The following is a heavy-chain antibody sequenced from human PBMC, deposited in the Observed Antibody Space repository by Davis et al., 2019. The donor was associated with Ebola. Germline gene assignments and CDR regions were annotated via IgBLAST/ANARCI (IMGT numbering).Heavy chain of an antibody. CDR1: GFTFSSYS. Sequence: GESLKISCAASGFTFSSYSMNWVRQAPGKGLEWVSSISSSSSYIYYADSVKGRFTISRDNAKNSLYLQMNSLRAEDTAVYYCARDWPYYYDSSGYRFDYWGQGTLVTVSS. V-gene: IGHV3-21*01. D-gene: IGHD3-22*01. J-gene: IGHJ4*02. CDR2: ISSSSSYI. CDR3: ARDWPYYYDSSGYRFDY.